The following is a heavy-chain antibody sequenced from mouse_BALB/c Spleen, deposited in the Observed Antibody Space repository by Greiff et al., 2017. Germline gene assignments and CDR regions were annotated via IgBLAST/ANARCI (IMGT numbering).Heavy chain of an antibody. CDR2: ISSGGSYT. CDR1: GFTFSSYA. J-gene: IGHJ2*01. D-gene: IGHD1-1*01. V-gene: IGHV5-9-3*01. Sequence: EVKLVESGGGLVKPGGSLKLSCAASGFTFSSYAMSWVRQTPEKRLEWVATISSGGSYTYYPDSVKGRFTISRDNAKNTLYLQMSSLRSEDTAMYYCAREAIYAYYFDYWGQGTTLTVSS. CDR3: AREAIYAYYFDY.